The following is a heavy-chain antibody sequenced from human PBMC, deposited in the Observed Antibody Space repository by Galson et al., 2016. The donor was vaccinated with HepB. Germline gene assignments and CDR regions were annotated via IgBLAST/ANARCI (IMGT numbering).Heavy chain of an antibody. CDR3: AKRPYSYGLHYGMDV. CDR2: ITSGGTT. CDR1: GFSFSSYA. J-gene: IGHJ6*02. Sequence: SLRLSCAASGFSFSSYAMSWVRQAPGKGLEWVSGITSGGTTYYADSVKGRFTISRDNSKNILYLQMKSLRDEDTAVYYCAKRPYSYGLHYGMDVWGQGTTSTVSS. V-gene: IGHV3-23*01. D-gene: IGHD5-18*01.